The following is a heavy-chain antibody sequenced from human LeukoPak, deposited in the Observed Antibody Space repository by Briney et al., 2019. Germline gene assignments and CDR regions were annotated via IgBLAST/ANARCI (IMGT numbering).Heavy chain of an antibody. CDR1: GLTFSSYG. CDR3: AKDEHGSGSFDY. CDR2: ISGSGGST. V-gene: IGHV3-23*01. J-gene: IGHJ4*02. Sequence: PGGSLRLSCAASGLTFSSYGMSWVRQAPGKGLEWVSAISGSGGSTYYADSVKGRFTISRDNSKNTLYLQMNSLRAEDTAVYYCAKDEHGSGSFDYWGQGTLVTVSS. D-gene: IGHD3-10*01.